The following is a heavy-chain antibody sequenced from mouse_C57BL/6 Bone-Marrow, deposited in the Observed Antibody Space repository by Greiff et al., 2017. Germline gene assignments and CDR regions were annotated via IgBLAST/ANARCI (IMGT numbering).Heavy chain of an antibody. CDR3: ARDLDGYAMDY. CDR2: ISDGGSYT. Sequence: EVQLVESGGGLVKPGGSLKLSCAASGFTFSSYAMSWVRQTPEKRLEWVATISDGGSYTYYPDNVKGRFTISRDNAKNNLYLQMSHLKSEDTAMYYCARDLDGYAMDYWGQGTSVTVSS. J-gene: IGHJ4*01. CDR1: GFTFSSYA. V-gene: IGHV5-4*01.